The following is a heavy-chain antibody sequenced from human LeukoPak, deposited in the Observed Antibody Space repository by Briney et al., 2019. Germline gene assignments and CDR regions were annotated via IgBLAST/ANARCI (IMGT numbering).Heavy chain of an antibody. J-gene: IGHJ4*02. CDR1: GGSFSGYY. V-gene: IGHV4-34*01. D-gene: IGHD6-13*01. Sequence: SETLSLTCAVDGGSFSGYYWCWIRQPPGNGLEWIGELSLSGSTNYNPSLRSRVTISVDISTNPFSLKLSSVTAADTAVYYCARAGIAAGDGIDYWGQGTLVTVSS. CDR2: LSLSGST. CDR3: ARAGIAAGDGIDY.